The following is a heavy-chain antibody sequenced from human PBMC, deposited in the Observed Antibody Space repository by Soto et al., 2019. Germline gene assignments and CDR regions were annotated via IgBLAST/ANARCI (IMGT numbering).Heavy chain of an antibody. CDR3: TRDASRDSSARGWFDP. CDR2: ISSNSAYI. Sequence: GGSLRLSCAASGFTFRSFTMNWVRQAPGKGLEWVSTISSNSAYIYHTDALRGRFTISRDNAKNSLHLQMNSLRAEDTAVYYCTRDASRDSSARGWFDPWGPGTLVTVPQ. V-gene: IGHV3-21*01. CDR1: GFTFRSFT. D-gene: IGHD6-13*01. J-gene: IGHJ5*02.